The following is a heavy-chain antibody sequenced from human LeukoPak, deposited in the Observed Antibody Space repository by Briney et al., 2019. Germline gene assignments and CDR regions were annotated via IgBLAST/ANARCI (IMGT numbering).Heavy chain of an antibody. V-gene: IGHV4-34*01. D-gene: IGHD3-9*01. CDR2: INHSGST. CDR3: ARGDILTGYNY. CDR1: GDSISYYY. Sequence: KPSETLSLTCTVSGDSISYYYWSWIRQPPGKGLEWIGEINHSGSTNYNPSLKSRVTISVDTSKNQFSLKLSSVTAADTAVYYCARGDILTGYNYWGQGTLVTVSS. J-gene: IGHJ4*02.